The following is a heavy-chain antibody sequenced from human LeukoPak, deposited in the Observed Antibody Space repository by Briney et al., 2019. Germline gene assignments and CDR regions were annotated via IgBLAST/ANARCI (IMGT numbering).Heavy chain of an antibody. CDR2: ISAYNGNA. CDR1: GYTFTSYG. D-gene: IGHD3-3*01. V-gene: IGHV1-18*01. J-gene: IGHJ4*02. Sequence: ASVKVSCKASGYTFTSYGIRWVRQAPGQGLEWMGWISAYNGNANYAQKLQGRVTMTTDTSTSTAYMELRSLRSDDTAVYYCARDIARQYYDFWSGLDYWGQGTLVTVSS. CDR3: ARDIARQYYDFWSGLDY.